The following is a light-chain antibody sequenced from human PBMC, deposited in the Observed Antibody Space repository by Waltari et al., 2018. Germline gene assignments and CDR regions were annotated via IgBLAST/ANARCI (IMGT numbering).Light chain of an antibody. CDR3: GTWDSSLSGAV. CDR2: ENS. J-gene: IGLJ7*01. V-gene: IGLV1-51*02. CDR1: SSNIGGNY. Sequence: QSVLTQPPSVSAAPGQRVTISCSGGSSNIGGNYVSWDRQFPGTAPKLLIHENSERPSGIPGRFAGSNSGTSATLDITGLQAGDEADYYCGTWDSSLSGAVFGGGTHLTVL.